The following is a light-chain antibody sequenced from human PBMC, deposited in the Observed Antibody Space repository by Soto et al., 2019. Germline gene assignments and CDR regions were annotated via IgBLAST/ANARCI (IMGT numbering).Light chain of an antibody. J-gene: IGLJ1*01. CDR3: SSYTTISTYV. CDR1: SSDVGAYDS. CDR2: GVN. Sequence: QSALTQPRSVSGSPGQSLTFSCTGTSSDVGAYDSVSWYQQHPGKAPKLMIYGVNKRPSGVSNRFSGSKSVNTASLTISGLQAEDEADYYCSSYTTISTYVFGTGTKLTVL. V-gene: IGLV2-14*01.